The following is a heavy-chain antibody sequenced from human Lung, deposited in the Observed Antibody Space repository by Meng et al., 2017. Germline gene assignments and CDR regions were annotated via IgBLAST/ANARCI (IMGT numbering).Heavy chain of an antibody. V-gene: IGHV5-51*01. CDR1: GYSFINYW. D-gene: IGHD3-22*01. J-gene: IGHJ6*02. Sequence: GESLKISCKGSGYSFINYWIGWVRQMPGKGLEWMGIVHPGDSDTRYSPSFHGQVTMSVDRSISTAYLQWRSLKASDTAMYYCARRSSGYYYGMDIWGQGTTVTVSS. CDR3: ARRSSGYYYGMDI. CDR2: VHPGDSDT.